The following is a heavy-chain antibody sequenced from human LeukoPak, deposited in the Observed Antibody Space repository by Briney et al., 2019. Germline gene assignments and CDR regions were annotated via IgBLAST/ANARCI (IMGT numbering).Heavy chain of an antibody. Sequence: GGSLRLSCAASGFTFSSYAMSWVRQAPGKGLEWVSAISGSGGSTYYADSVKGRFTISRDNFKNTLYLQMNSLRAEDTAVYYCARGPGGTSLSYFDYWGQGTLVTVSS. V-gene: IGHV3-23*01. J-gene: IGHJ4*02. CDR2: ISGSGGST. CDR3: ARGPGGTSLSYFDY. CDR1: GFTFSSYA. D-gene: IGHD2-2*01.